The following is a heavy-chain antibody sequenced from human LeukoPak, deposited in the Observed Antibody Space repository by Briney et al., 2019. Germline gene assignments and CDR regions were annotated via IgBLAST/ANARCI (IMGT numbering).Heavy chain of an antibody. V-gene: IGHV3-74*01. Sequence: PGGSLRLSCAASGFTFSTYWMHWVRQVPGKGLVWVSRIRGGGNSANYADFVKGRSTISRDNAKNTLYLQMNSLRVEDTAVYYCARSDYTDYWGQGTLVTVSS. D-gene: IGHD3-3*01. CDR3: ARSDYTDY. CDR1: GFTFSTYW. J-gene: IGHJ4*02. CDR2: IRGGGNSA.